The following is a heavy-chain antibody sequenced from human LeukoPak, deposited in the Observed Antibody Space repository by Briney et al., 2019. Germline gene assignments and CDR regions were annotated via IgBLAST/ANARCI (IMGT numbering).Heavy chain of an antibody. V-gene: IGHV4-38-2*01. CDR3: ARQVPGGYYDSSGCYYDY. J-gene: IGHJ4*02. D-gene: IGHD3-22*01. CDR2: IYHSGST. Sequence: SETLSLTCAVSGYSISSGYYWGWIRQPPGKGLEWIGSIYHSGSTYYNPSLKSRVTISVDTSKNQFSLKLSSVTAADTAVYYCARQVPGGYYDSSGCYYDYWGQGTLVTVSS. CDR1: GYSISSGYY.